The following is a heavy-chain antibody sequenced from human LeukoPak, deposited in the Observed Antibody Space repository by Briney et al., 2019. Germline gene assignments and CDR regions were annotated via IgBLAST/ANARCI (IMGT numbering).Heavy chain of an antibody. D-gene: IGHD6-19*01. J-gene: IGHJ4*02. CDR1: GFTFNLYA. CDR2: IRGSGAIT. Sequence: GGSLRLSCEASGFTFNLYAMMWVRQAPGKGLEWVAAIRGSGAITQYADSVKGRFTISRVNSRNTLFLQMNSLRAEDTAVYYCAKEVTSSGWDLFDYWGQGTLVTVSS. CDR3: AKEVTSSGWDLFDY. V-gene: IGHV3-23*01.